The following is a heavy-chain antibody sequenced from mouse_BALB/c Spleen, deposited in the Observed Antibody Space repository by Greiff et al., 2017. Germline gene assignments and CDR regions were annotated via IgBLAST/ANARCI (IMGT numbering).Heavy chain of an antibody. CDR2: ISSGSSTI. D-gene: IGHD4-1*01. CDR3: ARSNWGFDY. J-gene: IGHJ2*01. CDR1: GFTFSSFG. Sequence: DVQLVESGGGLVQPGGSRKLSCAASGFTFSSFGMHWVRQAPEKGLEWVAYISSGSSTIYYADTVKGRFTISRDNPKNTLFLQMTSLRSEDTAMYYCARSNWGFDYWGQGTTLTVSS. V-gene: IGHV5-17*02.